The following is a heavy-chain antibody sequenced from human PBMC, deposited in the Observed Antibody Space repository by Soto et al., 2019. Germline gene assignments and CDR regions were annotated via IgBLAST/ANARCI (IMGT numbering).Heavy chain of an antibody. V-gene: IGHV4-4*02. CDR3: ARVRSVVGAAQVEDYYYYGMDV. Sequence: SETLSLTCAVSGGSISSSNWWSWVRQPPGKGLEWIGEIYHSGSTNYNPSLKSRVTISVDKSKNQFSLKLSSVTAADTAVYYWARVRSVVGAAQVEDYYYYGMDVWGQGTTVTVSS. J-gene: IGHJ6*02. D-gene: IGHD2-15*01. CDR1: GGSISSSNW. CDR2: IYHSGST.